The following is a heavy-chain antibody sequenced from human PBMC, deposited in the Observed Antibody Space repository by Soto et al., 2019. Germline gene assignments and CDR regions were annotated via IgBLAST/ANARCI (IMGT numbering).Heavy chain of an antibody. D-gene: IGHD6-13*01. CDR1: GFTFSDYY. J-gene: IGHJ4*02. V-gene: IGHV3-11*05. Sequence: GGSLRLSCAVSGFTFSDYYMTWIRQAPGKGLEWVSYISSSTSHTNYADSVKGRFTISRDNAKNSLFLQMNSLRAEDTAVYYFSRGRGAAADYFAFWGQGTLVTVSS. CDR3: SRGRGAAADYFAF. CDR2: ISSSTSHT.